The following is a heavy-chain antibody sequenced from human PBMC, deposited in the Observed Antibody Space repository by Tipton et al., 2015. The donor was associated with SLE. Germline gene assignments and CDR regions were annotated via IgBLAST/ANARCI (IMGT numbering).Heavy chain of an antibody. V-gene: IGHV4-59*06. CDR1: GGSISSHY. CDR3: ARHHPPFDY. J-gene: IGHJ4*02. Sequence: LRLSCTVSGGSISSHYWSWIRQPPGRGLEWIGYIYYSGSTYYNPSLKSRVTISVDTSKNQFSLKLSSVTAADTAVYYCARHHPPFDYWGQGTLVTVSS. D-gene: IGHD1-14*01. CDR2: IYYSGST.